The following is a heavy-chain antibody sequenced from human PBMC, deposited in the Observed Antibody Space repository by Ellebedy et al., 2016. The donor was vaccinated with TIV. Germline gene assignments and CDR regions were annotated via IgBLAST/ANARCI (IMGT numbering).Heavy chain of an antibody. D-gene: IGHD5-24*01. V-gene: IGHV3-74*01. J-gene: IGHJ4*02. CDR2: IVYNGDRT. CDR3: STTIVAGSNY. Sequence: GESLKISXTVSGFPFSTYRMHWVRQTPEKRLEWVARIVYNGDRTVYSDPVTGRFTVSRDNAKDTLYLQMTNLRVDDTAVYYCSTTIVAGSNYWGQGTLVTVSS. CDR1: GFPFSTYR.